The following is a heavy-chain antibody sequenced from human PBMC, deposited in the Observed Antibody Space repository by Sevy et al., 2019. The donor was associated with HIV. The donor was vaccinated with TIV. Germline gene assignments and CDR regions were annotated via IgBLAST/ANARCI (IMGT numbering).Heavy chain of an antibody. V-gene: IGHV4-34*01. CDR2: INHSGST. J-gene: IGHJ6*02. Sequence: SETLSLTCAVYGGSFSGYYWSWIRQPPGKGLEWIGEINHSGSTNYNPSLKSRVTISVDTSKNQFSLKLSSVTAAAKAVNYCARVGVGYCSSTSCPKDLDVWGQGTTVTVSS. CDR1: GGSFSGYY. CDR3: ARVGVGYCSSTSCPKDLDV. D-gene: IGHD2-2*01.